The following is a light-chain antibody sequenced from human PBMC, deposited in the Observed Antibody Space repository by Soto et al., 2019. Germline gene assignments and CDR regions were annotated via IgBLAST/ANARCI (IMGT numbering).Light chain of an antibody. CDR3: ATWDDSLNVV. CDR1: TSNIGTNT. CDR2: SND. Sequence: QSVLTQSPSASGTPGQRVSISCSGSTSNIGTNTVSWYQHVPGTAPKLLLYSNDQRPSAVPGRFSGSKSGTSASLAISGPLSEDEADYYCATWDDSLNVVFGGGTKLTV. V-gene: IGLV1-44*01. J-gene: IGLJ2*01.